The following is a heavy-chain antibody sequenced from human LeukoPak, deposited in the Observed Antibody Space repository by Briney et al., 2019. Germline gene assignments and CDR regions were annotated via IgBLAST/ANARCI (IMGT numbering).Heavy chain of an antibody. CDR3: ARERLLRYSSQNWFDP. J-gene: IGHJ5*02. CDR2: ISAYNGNT. V-gene: IGHV1-18*01. CDR1: GYTFTSYG. Sequence: ASVKVSCKASGYTFTSYGISWVRQAPGQGLEWMGWISAYNGNTNYAQKLQGRVTMTTDTSTSTAYMELRSLRSDDTAVYYCARERLLRYSSQNWFDPWGQGTLVTVSS. D-gene: IGHD3-9*01.